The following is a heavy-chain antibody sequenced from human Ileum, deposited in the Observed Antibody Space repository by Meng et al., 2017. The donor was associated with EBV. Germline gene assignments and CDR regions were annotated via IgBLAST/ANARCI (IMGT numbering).Heavy chain of an antibody. Sequence: QGHLQEAGPGLVGPSGTLSLTCRVSGDSISNAHWWSWVRQSPGKGLEWIGEIHHTRGPNYNPSLKSRVIISVDKSNNPFSLRLSAVTAADTAVYYCASNGAFSLDHWGQGTLVTVSS. V-gene: IGHV4-4*02. CDR3: ASNGAFSLDH. J-gene: IGHJ4*02. CDR1: GDSISNAHW. D-gene: IGHD2-8*01. CDR2: IHHTRGP.